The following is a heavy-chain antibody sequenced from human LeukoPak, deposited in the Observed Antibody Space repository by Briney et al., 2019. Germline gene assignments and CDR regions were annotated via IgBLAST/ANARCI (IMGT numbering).Heavy chain of an antibody. D-gene: IGHD1-26*01. V-gene: IGHV3-49*04. CDR2: IRSKAYGGTT. Sequence: PGGSLRLSCTASGFTFGDYAMSWVRQAPGKGLEWVGFIRSKAYGGTTEYAASVKGRFTISRDDSKSIAYLQMNSLKTEDTAVYYCTRDSGSYFNEYYFDYWGRGTLVTVSS. J-gene: IGHJ4*02. CDR3: TRDSGSYFNEYYFDY. CDR1: GFTFGDYA.